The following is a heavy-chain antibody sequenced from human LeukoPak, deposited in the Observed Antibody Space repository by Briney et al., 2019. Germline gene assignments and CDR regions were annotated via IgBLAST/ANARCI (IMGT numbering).Heavy chain of an antibody. D-gene: IGHD5-24*01. J-gene: IGHJ4*02. CDR1: GYTFTSYG. CDR2: IIPIFGTA. Sequence: EASVTVSCTAPGYTFTSYGISWVRQAPGQGLEWMGGIIPIFGTANHAQKFQGRVTITADESTSTAYMELSSLRSEDTAVYYCARLDASRDGYNFWFPYWGQGTLVTVSS. CDR3: ARLDASRDGYNFWFPY. V-gene: IGHV1-69*13.